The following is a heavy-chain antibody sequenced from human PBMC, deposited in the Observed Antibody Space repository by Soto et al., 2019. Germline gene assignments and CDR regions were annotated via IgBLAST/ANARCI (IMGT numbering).Heavy chain of an antibody. CDR1: GYTFTSYN. J-gene: IGHJ6*02. CDR3: ARRALVDV. Sequence: GASVKVSCKASGYTFTSYNINWVRQATGQGLEWMGSMDPSNGITDYAQRFQGRLTMTRDTSISTAYMELTSLRSEDTAVYFCARRALVDVWGQGTTVTVSS. CDR2: MDPSNGIT. V-gene: IGHV1-8*01.